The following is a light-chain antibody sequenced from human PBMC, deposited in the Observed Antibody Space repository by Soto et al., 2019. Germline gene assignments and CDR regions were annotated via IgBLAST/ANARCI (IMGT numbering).Light chain of an antibody. CDR2: DAS. CDR3: QQRSNWPPLT. CDR1: QSVSSY. J-gene: IGKJ4*01. Sequence: EIVLTESPATLSLSPGERATLSCRAGQSVSSYLAWYQQKPGQAPRLLIYDASNRATGIPDRFSGSGSGTDFTLTISSLEPEDSAFYYCQQRSNWPPLTFGGGTTVDIK. V-gene: IGKV3-11*01.